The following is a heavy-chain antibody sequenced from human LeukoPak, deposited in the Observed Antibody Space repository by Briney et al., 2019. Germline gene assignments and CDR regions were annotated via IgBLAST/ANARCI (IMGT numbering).Heavy chain of an antibody. D-gene: IGHD6-13*01. CDR3: AAEAITAAGTIDY. V-gene: IGHV4-59*01. CDR1: GGSISPYY. CDR2: IYYSGNT. J-gene: IGHJ4*02. Sequence: SETLSLTCTVSGGSISPYYWSWIRQPPGKGLEWIGYIYYSGNTNYNPSLKSRVTISVDTSKNQFSLKLSSVTAADTAVYYWAAEAITAAGTIDYWGQGTLVTVSS.